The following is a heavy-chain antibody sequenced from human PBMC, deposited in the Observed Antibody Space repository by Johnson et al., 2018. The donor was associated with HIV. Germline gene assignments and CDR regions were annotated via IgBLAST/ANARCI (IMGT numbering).Heavy chain of an antibody. D-gene: IGHD3-10*01. CDR2: ITYDGSNK. J-gene: IGHJ3*02. V-gene: IGHV3-30-3*01. Sequence: VQLVESGGGVVEPGRSLRLACAASGFTFSSYAMHWVRQAPGKGPEWVASITYDGSNKYYADSVKGRFTISRDNSKNTLYLQMNSLRAEDTAVYYCARDRVANYCGSGSYYDAFDIWGQGTMVTVSS. CDR1: GFTFSSYA. CDR3: ARDRVANYCGSGSYYDAFDI.